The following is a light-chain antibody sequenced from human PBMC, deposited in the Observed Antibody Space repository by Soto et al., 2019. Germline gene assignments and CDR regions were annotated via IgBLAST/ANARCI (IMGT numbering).Light chain of an antibody. Sequence: DIQMTQSPSSLSASVGDRVTITCRASQSISSYLNWYQQKPGKAPKLLIYAASSLQSGVPSRFSGSGSGTDFSLTISSLQPEDFATYYCQQTYSTPRTFGQVTKVDSK. J-gene: IGKJ2*01. CDR2: AAS. CDR3: QQTYSTPRT. V-gene: IGKV1-39*01. CDR1: QSISSY.